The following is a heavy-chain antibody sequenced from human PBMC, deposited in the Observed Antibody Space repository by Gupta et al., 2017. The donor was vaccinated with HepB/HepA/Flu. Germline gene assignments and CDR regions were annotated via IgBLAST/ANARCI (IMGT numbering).Heavy chain of an antibody. V-gene: IGHV3-23*01. J-gene: IGHJ4*02. CDR1: GLTLSSYD. CDR3: AKLMVDTAMVFDY. Sequence: EVQLLESGGGLVQPGGSLRLSCAASGLTLSSYDMSWVRQAPGKGLEWVSAMRGSGGSTYYADSVKGRFTISRDNSKNTLYLQMNSLRAEDTAVYYCAKLMVDTAMVFDYWGQGTLVTVSS. CDR2: MRGSGGST. D-gene: IGHD5-18*01.